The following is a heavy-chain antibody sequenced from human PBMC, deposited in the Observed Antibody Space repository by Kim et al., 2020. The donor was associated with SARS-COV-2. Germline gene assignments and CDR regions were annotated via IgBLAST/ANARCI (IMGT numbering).Heavy chain of an antibody. Sequence: GGSLRLSCAASGFTFRSSGMHWVRQAAGKGLEWVAIIWYDGSKEYYADSVKGRFTISRDNSKNTVYLQMNSLRAEDTAVYYCARDRTPSYFESWGQGTLVTVSS. J-gene: IGHJ4*02. D-gene: IGHD2-15*01. CDR3: ARDRTPSYFES. CDR1: GFTFRSSG. CDR2: IWYDGSKE. V-gene: IGHV3-33*01.